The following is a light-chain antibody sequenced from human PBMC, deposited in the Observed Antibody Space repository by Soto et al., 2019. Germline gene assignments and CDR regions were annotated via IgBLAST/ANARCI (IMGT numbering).Light chain of an antibody. V-gene: IGLV1-40*01. Sequence: QSVLTQPPSVSGAPGPRVTISCTGSSSNIGAGYDVHWYQQLPGTAPKLLIYGNSNRPSGVPDRFSGSKSGTSASLAITGLQAEDEADYYCQSYDSSLSAHVVFGGGTTLTVL. CDR3: QSYDSSLSAHVV. J-gene: IGLJ2*01. CDR1: SSNIGAGYD. CDR2: GNS.